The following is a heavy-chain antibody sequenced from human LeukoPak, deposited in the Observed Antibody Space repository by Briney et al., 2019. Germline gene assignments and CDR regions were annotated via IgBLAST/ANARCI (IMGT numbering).Heavy chain of an antibody. CDR3: ANSGWSLRDY. V-gene: IGHV3-7*01. CDR1: GFAFSTFW. CDR2: IKPDGSEK. Sequence: GGSLRLSCAASGFAFSTFWMSWVRQAPGKGLEWVANIKPDGSEKYFADSVKGRFTISRDNGKNSLYLQMNSLRAEDTAVYYCANSGWSLRDYWGQGTLVTVSS. J-gene: IGHJ4*02. D-gene: IGHD6-19*01.